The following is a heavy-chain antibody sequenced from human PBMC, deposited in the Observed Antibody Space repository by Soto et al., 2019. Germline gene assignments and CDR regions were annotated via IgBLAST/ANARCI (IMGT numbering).Heavy chain of an antibody. Sequence: EVQLVESGGGLVQPGRSLRLSCAGSGFTFDAHAMHWVRQAPGKGLEWVSTISWNSDNIHYADSVKGRFTISRDNAKNSLYLQLNSLRAEDTALYYCARCGTTSSSSRIRSWGQGTLVTVSS. J-gene: IGHJ4*02. CDR2: ISWNSDNI. CDR1: GFTFDAHA. D-gene: IGHD1-7*01. CDR3: ARCGTTSSSSRIRS. V-gene: IGHV3-9*01.